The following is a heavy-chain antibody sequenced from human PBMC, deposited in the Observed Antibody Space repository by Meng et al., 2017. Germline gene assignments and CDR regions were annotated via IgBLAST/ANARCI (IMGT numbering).Heavy chain of an antibody. Sequence: QGALGRSGAEVKKPGDSVKVPCKPSGYNFPDYYIHWVRRAPGQGLEWMGRINPKSGDTHYAQKFQARVTMTGDTSISTAYMELSGLRSDDTAMYYCARDEDISAAGKLFGDYWGQGTLVTVSS. CDR1: GYNFPDYY. D-gene: IGHD6-25*01. V-gene: IGHV1-2*06. J-gene: IGHJ4*02. CDR3: ARDEDISAAGKLFGDY. CDR2: INPKSGDT.